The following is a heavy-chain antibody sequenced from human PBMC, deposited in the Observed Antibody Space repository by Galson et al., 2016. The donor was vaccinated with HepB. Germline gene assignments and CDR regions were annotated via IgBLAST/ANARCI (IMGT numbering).Heavy chain of an antibody. CDR1: GFSLSASGMC. Sequence: PALVKPTQTLTLTCTFSGFSLSASGMCVSWIRQPPGKALEWLALIDWDDDKYYSTSLKTRLTISKDTAKNQVVLTMTNMDPVDTATYYCARTAVPLDARDYYMDVVGKGTTVTVSS. CDR2: IDWDDDK. CDR3: ARTAVPLDARDYYMDV. V-gene: IGHV2-70*01. D-gene: IGHD2/OR15-2a*01. J-gene: IGHJ6*03.